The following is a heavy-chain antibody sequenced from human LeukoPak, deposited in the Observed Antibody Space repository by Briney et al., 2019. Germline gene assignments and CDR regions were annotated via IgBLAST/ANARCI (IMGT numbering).Heavy chain of an antibody. CDR3: TKLGADIVVDPAALYYFHY. J-gene: IGHJ4*02. CDR1: GFTFSSSA. CDR2: ISSNGDYK. D-gene: IGHD2-2*01. Sequence: PGGSLRLSCVASGFTFSSSAMSWVRQAPGKGLEWVSVISSNGDYKFYVDSVKDRFTISRDNSKDPVFLQMNSLSADDTAIYHCTKLGADIVVDPAALYYFHYWGQGTMVTVSS. V-gene: IGHV3-23*01.